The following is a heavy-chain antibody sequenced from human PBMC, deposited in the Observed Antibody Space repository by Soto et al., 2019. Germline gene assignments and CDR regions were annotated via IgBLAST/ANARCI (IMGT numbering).Heavy chain of an antibody. CDR2: IYHSGFT. Sequence: QVQLQESGPGLVKPSQTLFLTCTVSGDSMTSGDKFWSWVRQPPGKGLEFLGYIYHSGFTYYNPALNSRVTISVDTSRNQFSLSLRSVTAADTAVYHCATVMWSGPYRRAFDIWGQGTMVTASP. V-gene: IGHV4-30-4*08. J-gene: IGHJ3*02. D-gene: IGHD3-3*01. CDR3: ATVMWSGPYRRAFDI. CDR1: GDSMTSGDKF.